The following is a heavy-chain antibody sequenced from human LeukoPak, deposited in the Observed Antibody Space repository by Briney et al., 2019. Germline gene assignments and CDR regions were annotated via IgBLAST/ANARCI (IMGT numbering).Heavy chain of an antibody. D-gene: IGHD2-2*01. CDR2: IIPIFGTA. V-gene: IGHV1-69*13. CDR3: ARPALGKYCSSTSCYPHYYYYYGMDV. CDR1: GGTFSSYA. J-gene: IGHJ6*02. Sequence: ASVKVSCKASGGTFSSYAISWVRQAPGQGLEWMGGIIPIFGTANYAQKFQGRVTITADESTSTAYMELSSLRSEDTAVYYCARPALGKYCSSTSCYPHYYYYYGMDVWGQGTTVTVSS.